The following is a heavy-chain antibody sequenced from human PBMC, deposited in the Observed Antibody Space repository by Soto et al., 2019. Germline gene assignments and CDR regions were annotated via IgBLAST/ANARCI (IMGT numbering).Heavy chain of an antibody. D-gene: IGHD2-21*02. CDR1: GFTFISYW. CDR3: ARDVEGDSGTFDI. Sequence: GSLRLSCAASGFTFISYWMSWVRQAPWKGLVWVSRIKSDGANIRFAGSVKGRFTISRDKSKNTLYLQMNSLRAEDTALYYCARDVEGDSGTFDIWGRGTLVTVSS. CDR2: IKSDGANI. V-gene: IGHV3-74*01. J-gene: IGHJ2*01.